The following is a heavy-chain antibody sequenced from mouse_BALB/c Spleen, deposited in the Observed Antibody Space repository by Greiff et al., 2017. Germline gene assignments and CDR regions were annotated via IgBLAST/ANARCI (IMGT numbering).Heavy chain of an antibody. D-gene: IGHD1-1*01. CDR3: ARAYYGSSSYYYAMDY. CDR2: ISYSGST. V-gene: IGHV3-8*02. Sequence: EVKLQESGPSLVKPSQTLSLTCSVTGDSITSGYWNWIRKFPGNKLEYMGYISYSGSTYYNPSLKSRISITRDTSKNQYYLQLNSVTTEDTATYYCARAYYGSSSYYYAMDYWGQGTSVTVSS. J-gene: IGHJ4*01. CDR1: GDSITSGY.